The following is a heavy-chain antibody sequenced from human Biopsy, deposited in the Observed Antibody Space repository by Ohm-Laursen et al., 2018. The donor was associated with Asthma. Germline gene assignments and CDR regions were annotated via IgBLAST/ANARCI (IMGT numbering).Heavy chain of an antibody. D-gene: IGHD6-13*01. CDR2: ISPVFGSR. Sequence: SSVKVSCKASGGTFGNYAISWVRQAPGLGLEWMGGISPVFGSRNIAQKFQGRVTISADIFTKTAYLEVSSLRSDDTAVYYCASPSSSREILYYYYNMDIWGQGTTVTV. CDR3: ASPSSSREILYYYYNMDI. J-gene: IGHJ6*02. CDR1: GGTFGNYA. V-gene: IGHV1-69*06.